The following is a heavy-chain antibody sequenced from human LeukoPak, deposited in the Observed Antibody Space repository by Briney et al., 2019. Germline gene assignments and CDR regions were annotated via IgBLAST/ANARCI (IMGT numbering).Heavy chain of an antibody. Sequence: GRSLRLSCAASGFTFSSYGMHWVRQAPGKGLEWVAVISYDGSNKYYADSVKGRFTISRDNSKNTLYLQMNSLRAEDTAVYYCAKKASWSSGWVDYWAREPWSPSPQ. CDR1: GFTFSSYG. CDR2: ISYDGSNK. J-gene: IGHJ4*02. CDR3: AKKASWSSGWVDY. V-gene: IGHV3-30*18. D-gene: IGHD6-19*01.